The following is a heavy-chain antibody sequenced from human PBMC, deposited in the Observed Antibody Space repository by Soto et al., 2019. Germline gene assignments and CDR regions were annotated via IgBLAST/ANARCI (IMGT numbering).Heavy chain of an antibody. CDR1: GFTFDDYA. V-gene: IGHV3-9*01. Sequence: PGGSLRLSCAASGFTFDDYAMHWVRQAPEKGLEWVSGISWNSGSIGYADSVKGRFTISRDNAKNSLYLQMNSLRAEDTALYYCAKDIGDTARTSPYYYYYGMDVWGQGTTVTVSS. CDR3: AKDIGDTARTSPYYYYYGMDV. J-gene: IGHJ6*02. CDR2: ISWNSGSI. D-gene: IGHD5-18*01.